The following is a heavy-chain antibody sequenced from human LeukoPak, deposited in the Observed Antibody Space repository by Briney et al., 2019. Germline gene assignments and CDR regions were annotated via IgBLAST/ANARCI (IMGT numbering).Heavy chain of an antibody. D-gene: IGHD2-15*01. CDR3: ARSWRYCSGGSCLGWFDP. CDR1: GGSISSYY. J-gene: IGHJ5*02. Sequence: SETLSLTCTVSGGSISSYYWSWIRQPPGKGLEWIGYIYYSGSTNYNPSLKSRVTISVDTSKNQFSPKLSSVTAADTAVYYCARSWRYCSGGSCLGWFDPWGQGTLVTVSS. V-gene: IGHV4-59*08. CDR2: IYYSGST.